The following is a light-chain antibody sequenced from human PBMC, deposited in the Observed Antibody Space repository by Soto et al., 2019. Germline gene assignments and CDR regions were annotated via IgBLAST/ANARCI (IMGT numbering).Light chain of an antibody. CDR3: QQYNSYPRM. CDR2: AAS. CDR1: QGISHY. J-gene: IGKJ1*01. V-gene: IGKV1-16*01. Sequence: DIQMTQSPSSLSASVGDRVTITCRASQGISHYLAWFQQKPGKDPKYLIYAASSLQSEVPSMYSGSGSGTDVTLTSSSLQPEEFETYYCQQYNSYPRMFGQVTKVEIK.